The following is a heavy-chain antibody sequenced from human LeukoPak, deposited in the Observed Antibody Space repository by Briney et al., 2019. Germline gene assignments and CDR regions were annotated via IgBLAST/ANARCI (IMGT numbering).Heavy chain of an antibody. D-gene: IGHD2-15*01. Sequence: PGGSLRLSCAASGFTFSSYAMSWVRQAPGKGLEWVSAISGSGGSTYYGDSVKGRFTISRDNSKNTLYLQMNSLRAEDTAVYYCAKGGSGPDHFDYWGQGTLVTVSS. CDR1: GFTFSSYA. J-gene: IGHJ4*02. CDR2: ISGSGGST. CDR3: AKGGSGPDHFDY. V-gene: IGHV3-23*01.